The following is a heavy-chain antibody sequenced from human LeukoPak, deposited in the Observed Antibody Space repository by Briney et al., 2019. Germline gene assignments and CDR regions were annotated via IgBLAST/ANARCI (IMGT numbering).Heavy chain of an antibody. Sequence: PSETLSLTCTVSGGSISSYYWGWIRQPPGKGLEWIGYIYYSGSTNYNPSLKSRVTISVGTSKNQFSLKLSSVTAADTAVYYCARDYCSGGSCDSYNWFDPGGQGTLVTVSS. CDR3: ARDYCSGGSCDSYNWFDP. V-gene: IGHV4-59*01. CDR2: IYYSGST. CDR1: GGSISSYY. D-gene: IGHD2-15*01. J-gene: IGHJ5*02.